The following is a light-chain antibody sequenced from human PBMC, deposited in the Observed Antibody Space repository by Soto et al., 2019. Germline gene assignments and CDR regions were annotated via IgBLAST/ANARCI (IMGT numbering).Light chain of an antibody. J-gene: IGLJ1*01. CDR1: SSDVGGYNF. CDR2: DVS. CDR3: SLYTSSSTYV. Sequence: QSALTQPASVSGSPGQSIAISCTGSSSDVGGYNFVSWYQQHSGKAPKLMISDVSNRPSGVSDRFSGSKSGNTASLTISGLQAEDEADYFCSLYTSSSTYVFGTGTKVTVL. V-gene: IGLV2-14*03.